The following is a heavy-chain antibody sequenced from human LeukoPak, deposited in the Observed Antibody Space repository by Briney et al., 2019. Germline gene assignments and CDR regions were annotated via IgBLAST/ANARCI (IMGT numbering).Heavy chain of an antibody. V-gene: IGHV3-9*03. CDR2: ISWNSGSI. J-gene: IGHJ4*02. CDR1: GFTFDDYA. CDR3: AKGYSSGWYYFDY. Sequence: GVSLRLSCAASGFTFDDYAMHWVRQAPGKGLEWVSGISWNSGSIGYADSVKGRFTISRDNAKNSLYLQMNSLRAEDMALYYCAKGYSSGWYYFDYWGQGTLVTVSS. D-gene: IGHD6-19*01.